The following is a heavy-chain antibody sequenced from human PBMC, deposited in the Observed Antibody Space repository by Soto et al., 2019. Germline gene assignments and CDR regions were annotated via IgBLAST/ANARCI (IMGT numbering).Heavy chain of an antibody. V-gene: IGHV3-23*01. CDR3: ARNTIPPPHY. D-gene: IGHD1-1*01. CDR1: GVTFWISA. CDR2: ISSSDDSP. Sequence: PWGSMTLACASCGVTFWISAVAGSRQAPEKGLEWVSAISSSDDSPYYADSVKGRFTVSRDNSKNTLYLQMNSLRVEDTAMYYCARNTIPPPHYWGQGTLVTVSS. J-gene: IGHJ4*02.